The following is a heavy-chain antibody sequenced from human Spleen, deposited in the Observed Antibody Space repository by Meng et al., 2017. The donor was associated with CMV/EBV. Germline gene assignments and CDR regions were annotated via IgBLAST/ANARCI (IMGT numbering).Heavy chain of an antibody. CDR3: ARAPGQYGDYADY. D-gene: IGHD4-17*01. J-gene: IGHJ4*02. V-gene: IGHV3-74*01. CDR2: INSDGSST. CDR1: GFTFSSYW. Sequence: GGSLRLSCAASGFTFSSYWMHWVRQAPGKGLVWVSRINSDGSSTSYADSVKGRFTISRDNAKNSLYLQLSSLRAEDTAVYYCARAPGQYGDYADYWGQGALVTVSS.